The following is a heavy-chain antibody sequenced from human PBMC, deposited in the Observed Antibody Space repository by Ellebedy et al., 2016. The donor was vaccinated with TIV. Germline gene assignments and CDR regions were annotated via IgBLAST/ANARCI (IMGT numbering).Heavy chain of an antibody. D-gene: IGHD6-13*01. V-gene: IGHV3-48*04. Sequence: PGGSLRLSCSASGFTFSSYSMNWVRQAPGKGLEWISYISNGGSIVNYADSVQGRFTISRDDGKNSLYLQMNSLRAEDTAVYHCAREAGYSSTWPFDAWGQGTLVTVSS. CDR1: GFTFSSYS. CDR3: AREAGYSSTWPFDA. CDR2: ISNGGSIV. J-gene: IGHJ4*02.